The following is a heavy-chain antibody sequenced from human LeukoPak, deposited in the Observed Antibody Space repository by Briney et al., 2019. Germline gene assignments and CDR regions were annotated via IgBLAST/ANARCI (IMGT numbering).Heavy chain of an antibody. Sequence: GGSLRLSCAASGVTFTNYAMSWVRQAPGKGLEWVSAISGSGGFTYYADSVKGRFTISRDNSKNTLYLQMNSLRAEDTAVYYCAEDRGGLAGFDYWGQGTLVTVSS. CDR3: AEDRGGLAGFDY. J-gene: IGHJ4*02. V-gene: IGHV3-23*01. D-gene: IGHD3-10*01. CDR1: GVTFTNYA. CDR2: ISGSGGFT.